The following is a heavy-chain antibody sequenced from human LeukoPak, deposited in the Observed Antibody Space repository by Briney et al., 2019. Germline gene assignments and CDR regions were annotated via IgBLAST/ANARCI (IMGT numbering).Heavy chain of an antibody. CDR2: ISGSGDDT. CDR3: AKGFWNDGGIGFDY. V-gene: IGHV3-23*01. Sequence: PGGSLRLSCAASGFTFSSYSMNWVRQAPGKGLEWVSGISGSGDDTYYAASVKGRFTVSRDTSKNTLYLQMNSLRADDTAVYYCAKGFWNDGGIGFDYWGQGTLVTVSS. J-gene: IGHJ4*02. D-gene: IGHD1-1*01. CDR1: GFTFSSYS.